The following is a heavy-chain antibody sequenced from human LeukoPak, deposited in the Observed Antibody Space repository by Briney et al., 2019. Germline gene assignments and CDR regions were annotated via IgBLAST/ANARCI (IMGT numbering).Heavy chain of an antibody. CDR3: ATKAHYDFWSGYYHPYYYYYMDV. V-gene: IGHV3-53*01. Sequence: PGGSLRLSCAASGFTVSSNYMSWVRQAPGKGLEWVSIIYSGGSTFYADSVKGRFTISRDNSKNTLYLQMNSLRAEDTAVYYCATKAHYDFWSGYYHPYYYYYMDVWGKGTTVTVSS. CDR2: IYSGGST. D-gene: IGHD3-3*01. J-gene: IGHJ6*03. CDR1: GFTVSSNY.